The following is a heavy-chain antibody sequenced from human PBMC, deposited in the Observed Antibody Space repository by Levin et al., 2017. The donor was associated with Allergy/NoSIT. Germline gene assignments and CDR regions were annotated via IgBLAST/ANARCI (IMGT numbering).Heavy chain of an antibody. D-gene: IGHD5-18*01. CDR1: GYSFSTHW. J-gene: IGHJ4*02. Sequence: KYGESLKISCRGSGYSFSTHWIGWVRQMPGKGLEWVGIIYPGDSDTRYSPPFSGQVTMSADEAISTAYLQWSSLKTSDSAIYYCARRPPSEGYNTYEFDHWGQGTLVTVSS. CDR3: ARRPPSEGYNTYEFDH. CDR2: IYPGDSDT. V-gene: IGHV5-51*01.